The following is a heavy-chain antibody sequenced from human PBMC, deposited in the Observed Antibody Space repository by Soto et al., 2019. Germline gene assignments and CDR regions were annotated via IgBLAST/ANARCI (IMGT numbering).Heavy chain of an antibody. J-gene: IGHJ4*02. D-gene: IGHD1-1*01. V-gene: IGHV3-74*01. Sequence: SLRLSCESSGFTFSSHWMHWGRQAPWKGLVWVSQSNEDGRRTNYADSVKGRFTISRDNAKNTLYLQMNSLRAEDTAVYYCARGPNWAFDYWGQGTLVTVSS. CDR1: GFTFSSHW. CDR3: ARGPNWAFDY. CDR2: SNEDGRRT.